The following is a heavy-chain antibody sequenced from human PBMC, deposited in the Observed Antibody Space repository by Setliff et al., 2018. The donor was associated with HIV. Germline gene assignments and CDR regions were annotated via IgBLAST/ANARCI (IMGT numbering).Heavy chain of an antibody. J-gene: IGHJ5*02. V-gene: IGHV1-18*01. CDR1: GYTFTSYD. CDR3: AFRSGFHVGLDA. CDR2: ISAYNGHT. D-gene: IGHD3-3*01. Sequence: ASVKVSCKASGYTFTSYDISWVRQAPGQGLEWMGWISAYNGHTIYAQKFQGRVTMTEDTSTDTAYMELSSLRSEDTAVYYCAFRSGFHVGLDAWGQGTLVTVSS.